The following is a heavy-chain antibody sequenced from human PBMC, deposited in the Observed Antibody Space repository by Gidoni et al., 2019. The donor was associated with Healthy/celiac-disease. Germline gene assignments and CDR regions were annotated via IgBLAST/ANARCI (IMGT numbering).Heavy chain of an antibody. CDR2: IYYSGST. V-gene: IGHV4-39*01. CDR3: ARQLYDFWSGYYRGGYFDY. CDR1: GGSISSSSYY. Sequence: QLQLQESGPGLVKPSETLSLTCTVSGGSISSSSYYWGWIRQPPGKGREWIGSIYYSGSTYYTPSLKSRVTISVDTSKNQFSLKLSSVTAADTAVYYCARQLYDFWSGYYRGGYFDYWGQGTLVTVSS. J-gene: IGHJ4*02. D-gene: IGHD3-3*01.